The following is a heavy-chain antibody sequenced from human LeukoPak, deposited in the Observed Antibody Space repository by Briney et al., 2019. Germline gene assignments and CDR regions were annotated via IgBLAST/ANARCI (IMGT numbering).Heavy chain of an antibody. CDR1: GYTFTGYY. V-gene: IGHV1-2*02. CDR2: INPNSGGT. CDR3: ARDRNVFIPSAPRDHDAFDI. D-gene: IGHD2-2*01. J-gene: IGHJ3*02. Sequence: ASVKVSCKASGYTFTGYYMHWVRQAPGQGLEWMGWINPNSGGTNYAQKFQGRVTMTRDTSISTAYMDLSRLRSDDTAVYYCARDRNVFIPSAPRDHDAFDIWGQGTMVTVSS.